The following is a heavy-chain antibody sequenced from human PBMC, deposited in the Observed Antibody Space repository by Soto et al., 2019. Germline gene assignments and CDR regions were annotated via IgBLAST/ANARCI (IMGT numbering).Heavy chain of an antibody. CDR2: TNPNSGNT. J-gene: IGHJ2*01. CDR3: ARVLGGWSGYSDYWYFDL. D-gene: IGHD3-3*01. Sequence: QVQLVQSGAEVKKPGASVKVSCKASGYTFTSYDINWVRQATGQGLEWMGWTNPNSGNTGYAQKFQGRVTMTRNTSISTDYKELSSLRSEDTAVYYCARVLGGWSGYSDYWYFDLWGRGTLVTVSS. V-gene: IGHV1-8*01. CDR1: GYTFTSYD.